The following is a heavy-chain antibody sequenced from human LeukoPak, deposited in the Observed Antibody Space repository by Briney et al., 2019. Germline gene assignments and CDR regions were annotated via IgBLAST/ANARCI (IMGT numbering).Heavy chain of an antibody. CDR1: GFTFSSYA. J-gene: IGHJ4*02. CDR2: ISGSGGST. V-gene: IGHV3-23*01. Sequence: GGSLRLSCAASGFTFSSYAMSWVRQAPGKGLEWVSAISGSGGSTYYADSVKGRFTISRDNSKNTLYLQMNSLRAEDTAVYYCAKRPDYGDYQYYFDYWGQGTLDTVSS. D-gene: IGHD4-17*01. CDR3: AKRPDYGDYQYYFDY.